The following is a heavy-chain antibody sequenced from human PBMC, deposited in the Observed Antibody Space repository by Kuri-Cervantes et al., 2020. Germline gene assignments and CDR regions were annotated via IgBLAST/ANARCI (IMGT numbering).Heavy chain of an antibody. J-gene: IGHJ4*02. D-gene: IGHD3-22*01. CDR1: GGSINHYY. V-gene: IGHV4-4*07. Sequence: SETLSLTCTVSGGSINHYYWNWIRQSAGKGLEWLGRIYTSGKTNYNPSIKSRVTISVDTSKNQFSLKLGSVTAADTAVYYCARATYYHYSDRLGTLDYWGQGTLVTVSS. CDR3: ARATYYHYSDRLGTLDY. CDR2: IYTSGKT.